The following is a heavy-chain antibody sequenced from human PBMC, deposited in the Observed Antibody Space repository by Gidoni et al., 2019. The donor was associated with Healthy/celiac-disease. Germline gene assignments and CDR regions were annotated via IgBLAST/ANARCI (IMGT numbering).Heavy chain of an antibody. Sequence: EVQLLESGGGLVQPGGSLRLSCAASGFPFSSYAMSWVRQAPGKGLEWVSAISGSGGSTYYADSVKGRFTISRDNSKNTLYLQMNSLRAEDTAVYYCAKSSGSYRYFDYWGQGTLVTVSS. CDR2: ISGSGGST. CDR3: AKSSGSYRYFDY. V-gene: IGHV3-23*01. CDR1: GFPFSSYA. D-gene: IGHD1-26*01. J-gene: IGHJ4*02.